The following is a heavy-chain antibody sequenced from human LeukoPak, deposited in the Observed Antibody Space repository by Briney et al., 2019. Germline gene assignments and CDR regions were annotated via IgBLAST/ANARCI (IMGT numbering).Heavy chain of an antibody. Sequence: SGTLSLTCTVSGGSISSYYWSWIRQPPGKGLEWIGYIYYSGSTNYNPSLKSRVTISVDTSKNQFSLKLSSVTAADTAVYYCARVVNGDYEVWDYWGQGTLVTVSS. D-gene: IGHD4-17*01. CDR3: ARVVNGDYEVWDY. J-gene: IGHJ4*02. CDR2: IYYSGST. V-gene: IGHV4-59*01. CDR1: GGSISSYY.